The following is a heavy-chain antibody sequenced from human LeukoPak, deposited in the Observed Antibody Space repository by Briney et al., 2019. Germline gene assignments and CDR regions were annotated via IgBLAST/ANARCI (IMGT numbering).Heavy chain of an antibody. CDR1: GYSISSGDY. Sequence: SETLSLTCTVSGYSISSGDYWGWIRQPPGKGLEWIGSIHHSGYTYYNPSLKSRVTISVDTPKNQFSLKLSSVAAADTAVYYCARDRGQHYFDYWGQGTLVTVSS. D-gene: IGHD5-24*01. J-gene: IGHJ4*02. V-gene: IGHV4-38-2*02. CDR2: IHHSGYT. CDR3: ARDRGQHYFDY.